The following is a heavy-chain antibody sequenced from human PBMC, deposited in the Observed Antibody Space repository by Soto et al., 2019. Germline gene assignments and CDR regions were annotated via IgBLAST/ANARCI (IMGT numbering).Heavy chain of an antibody. Sequence: QVQLVQSGAEVKKPGASVKVSCKASGYTFINYGISWVRQAPGQGLEWMGWISPYRGNTNYAQKFQGRVTMTSDTSXTXXXXELRSLXXXXXXXXXXAIRIVPSXXXXXXXWG. J-gene: IGHJ3*01. CDR3: AIRIVPSXXXXXXX. D-gene: IGHD2-2*01. V-gene: IGHV1-18*01. CDR2: ISPYRGNT. CDR1: GYTFINYG.